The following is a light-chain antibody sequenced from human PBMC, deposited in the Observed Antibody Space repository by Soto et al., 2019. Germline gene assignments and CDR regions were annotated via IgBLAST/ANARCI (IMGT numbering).Light chain of an antibody. CDR3: QVWDSSTAAWV. CDR1: NIGSKN. Sequence: SYELTQPLSVSVALGQXXRITCGGNNIGSKNVHWYQHKPGQAPVLVIYRDVNRPSGIPERFSGSNSGNTATLTISRAQAGDEADYYCQVWDSSTAAWVFGGGTKLTVL. V-gene: IGLV3-9*01. J-gene: IGLJ3*02. CDR2: RDV.